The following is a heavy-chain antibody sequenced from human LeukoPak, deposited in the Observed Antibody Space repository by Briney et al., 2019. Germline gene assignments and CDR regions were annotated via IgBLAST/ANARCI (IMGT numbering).Heavy chain of an antibody. D-gene: IGHD4-17*01. V-gene: IGHV3-30*03. CDR1: GFTFSSYG. Sequence: GGSLRLSCAASGFTFSSYGMHWVRQAPGKGLEWVAVISYDGSNKYYADSVKGRFTISRDNSKNTLYLQMNSLRAEDTAVYYCARTLDLYGDCDDYYGMDVWGQGTTVTVSS. CDR2: ISYDGSNK. CDR3: ARTLDLYGDCDDYYGMDV. J-gene: IGHJ6*02.